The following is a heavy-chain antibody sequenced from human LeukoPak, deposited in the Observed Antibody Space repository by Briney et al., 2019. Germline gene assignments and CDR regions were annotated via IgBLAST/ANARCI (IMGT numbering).Heavy chain of an antibody. CDR1: GYTFTSYD. D-gene: IGHD3-9*01. CDR2: MNPNSGNT. J-gene: IGHJ4*02. Sequence: GASVKVSCKASGYTFTSYDINWVRQATGQGLEWMGWMNPNSGNTGYAQKFQGRVTITRNTSISTAYMELSSLRSEDTAVYYCARGTPGSWYYDILTGYYKMGFDYWGQGTLVTVSS. CDR3: ARGTPGSWYYDILTGYYKMGFDY. V-gene: IGHV1-8*03.